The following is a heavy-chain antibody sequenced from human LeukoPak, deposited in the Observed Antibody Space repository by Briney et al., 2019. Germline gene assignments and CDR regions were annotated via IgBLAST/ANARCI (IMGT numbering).Heavy chain of an antibody. CDR3: ARTSRSGGGFDY. J-gene: IGHJ4*02. CDR2: IDWDDDK. V-gene: IGHV2-70*01. D-gene: IGHD2-15*01. CDR1: GFSLSTGTMC. Sequence: ESGPTLVNPAQTLTLTCTFSGFSLSTGTMCVSWIRQPPGKALEWLALIDWDDDKYYSTSLKTRLTISKDTSKNQVVLTMTNMDPVDTATYYCARTSRSGGGFDYWGQGTLVTVSS.